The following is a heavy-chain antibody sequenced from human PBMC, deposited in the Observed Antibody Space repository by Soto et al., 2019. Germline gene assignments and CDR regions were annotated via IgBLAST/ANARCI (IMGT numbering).Heavy chain of an antibody. Sequence: EVQLVESGGGLVQPGGSLRLSCAASGFTFSSYWMHWVRQAPGKGLVWVSRINSDGSSTSYADSVKGRFTISRGNAKNTLYLQMNSLRAEDTAVYYCARDRGGSYPYDAFDIWGQGTMVTVSS. J-gene: IGHJ3*02. D-gene: IGHD1-26*01. V-gene: IGHV3-74*01. CDR2: INSDGSST. CDR1: GFTFSSYW. CDR3: ARDRGGSYPYDAFDI.